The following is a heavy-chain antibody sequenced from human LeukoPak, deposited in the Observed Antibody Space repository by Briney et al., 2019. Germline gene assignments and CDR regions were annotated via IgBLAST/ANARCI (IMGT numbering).Heavy chain of an antibody. D-gene: IGHD5-18*01. J-gene: IGHJ4*02. CDR2: ISYDGSNK. CDR1: GFAFSSYW. V-gene: IGHV3-30*18. Sequence: PGGSLRLSCAASGFAFSSYWLHWVRQAPGKGLEWVAVISYDGSNKYYADSVKGRFTISRDNSKNTLYLQMNSLRAEDTAVYYCAKSAKIQLDYFDYWGQGTLVTVSS. CDR3: AKSAKIQLDYFDY.